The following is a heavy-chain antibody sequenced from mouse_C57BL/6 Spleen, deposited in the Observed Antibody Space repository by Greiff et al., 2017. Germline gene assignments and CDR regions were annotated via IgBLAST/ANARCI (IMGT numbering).Heavy chain of an antibody. D-gene: IGHD1-2*01. CDR1: GFTFSSYG. CDR3: ARHVLRQGPEAWFAY. J-gene: IGHJ3*01. Sequence: EVKVVESGGDLVKPGGSLKLSCAASGFTFSSYGMSWVRQTPDKRLEWVATISSGGSYTYYPDSVKGRFTISRDNAKNTLYLQMSRLKSEDTAMXYCARHVLRQGPEAWFAYWGQGTLVTVSA. CDR2: ISSGGSYT. V-gene: IGHV5-6*01.